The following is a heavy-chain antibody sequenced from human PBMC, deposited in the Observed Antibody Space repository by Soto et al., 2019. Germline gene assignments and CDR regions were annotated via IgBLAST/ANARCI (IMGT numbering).Heavy chain of an antibody. CDR1: GGSFSCYY. V-gene: IGHV4-34*01. D-gene: IGHD3-3*01. CDR3: ARLGRIRFLEWYP. CDR2: INHSGST. J-gene: IGHJ5*02. Sequence: SETLSLTCAVYGGSFSCYYWSWIRQPPGKGLEWIGEINHSGSTNYNPSLKSRVTISVDTSKNQFSLKLSSVTAADTAVYYCARLGRIRFLEWYPWGQGTLVTVSS.